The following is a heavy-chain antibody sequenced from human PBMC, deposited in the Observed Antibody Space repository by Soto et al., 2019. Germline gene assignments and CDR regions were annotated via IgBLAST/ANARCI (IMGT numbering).Heavy chain of an antibody. D-gene: IGHD2-8*01. CDR3: ASLSTGFCTKPTCQHYFGMDV. V-gene: IGHV5-10-1*01. J-gene: IGHJ6*02. CDR2: IDPRDSYS. Sequence: AGESLKISCQASGYTFSAFWITWVRQMPGKGLEWMATIDPRDSYSNYSLSFQGHVTISADKSIGSAYLHWSTLEASDTAIYYCASLSTGFCTKPTCQHYFGMDVWGQGTTVTVSS. CDR1: GYTFSAFW.